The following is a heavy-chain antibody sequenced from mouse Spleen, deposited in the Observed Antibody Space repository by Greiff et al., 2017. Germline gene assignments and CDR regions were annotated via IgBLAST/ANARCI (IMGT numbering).Heavy chain of an antibody. D-gene: IGHD4-1*01. CDR2: ISSGGSYT. CDR3: ARHAGTSYAMDY. Sequence: EVNVVESGGDLVKPGGSLKLSCAASGFTFSSYGMSWVRQTPDKRLEWVATISSGGSYTYYPDSVKGRFTISRDNAKNTLYLQMSSLKSEDIAMYYCARHAGTSYAMDYWGQGTSVTVSS. CDR1: GFTFSSYG. J-gene: IGHJ4*01. V-gene: IGHV5-6*01.